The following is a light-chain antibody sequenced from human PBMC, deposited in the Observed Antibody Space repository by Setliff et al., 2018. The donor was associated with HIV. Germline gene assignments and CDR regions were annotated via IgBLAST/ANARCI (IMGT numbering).Light chain of an antibody. V-gene: IGLV1-44*01. Sequence: QSVLTQPPSASGTPGQRVTISCSGSSSNIGSNPVNWYQHLPGRAPKLLIYSNNQRPTGVPERFSGSKSGNTASLTISGLQAEDEADYYCSSYAITNTLPFGTGTKVTVL. CDR1: SSNIGSNP. CDR2: SNN. J-gene: IGLJ1*01. CDR3: SSYAITNTLP.